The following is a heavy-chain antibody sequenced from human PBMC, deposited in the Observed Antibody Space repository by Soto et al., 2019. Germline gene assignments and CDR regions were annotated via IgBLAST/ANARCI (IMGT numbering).Heavy chain of an antibody. J-gene: IGHJ6*02. CDR2: ISGSGGST. Sequence: EVQLSESGGGLVQPGGSLRLSCAASGFTFSSYAMSWVRQAPGKGLEWVSAISGSGGSTYYADSVKGRFTISRDNSKNTLYLQMNSLRGEDTAVYYCAKAGGSSSWYAYYYYGMDVWGQGTTVTVSS. CDR3: AKAGGSSSWYAYYYYGMDV. D-gene: IGHD6-13*01. V-gene: IGHV3-23*01. CDR1: GFTFSSYA.